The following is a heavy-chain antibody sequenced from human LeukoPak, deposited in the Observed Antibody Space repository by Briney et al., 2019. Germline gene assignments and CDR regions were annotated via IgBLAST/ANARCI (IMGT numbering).Heavy chain of an antibody. V-gene: IGHV4-4*08. CDR3: ARSPFVAGVGATSWYFDL. D-gene: IGHD1-26*01. CDR2: IYGSANR. Sequence: KASETLSLTCTVSGASITSYYWTWIRQPPGKGLEWIGYIYGSANRDLNPSLKSRVTISVDASKSQVSLKLFSVTASDTALYYCARSPFVAGVGATSWYFDLWGRGTLVTVSS. J-gene: IGHJ2*01. CDR1: GASITSYY.